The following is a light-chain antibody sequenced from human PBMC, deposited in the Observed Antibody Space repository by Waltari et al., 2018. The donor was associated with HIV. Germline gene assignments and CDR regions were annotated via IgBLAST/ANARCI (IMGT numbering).Light chain of an antibody. CDR1: SSNLGTYNS. Sequence: QSALPQPASVSVSPGQSITISCTGASSNLGTYNSVYWYLQSPGKAPQIIIYEVTNRPSGVSDRFSGSKSGNTASLTISRLQPEDEAVYFCNSFTNSGTLEFGGGTKLTVL. CDR2: EVT. J-gene: IGLJ3*02. V-gene: IGLV2-14*01. CDR3: NSFTNSGTLE.